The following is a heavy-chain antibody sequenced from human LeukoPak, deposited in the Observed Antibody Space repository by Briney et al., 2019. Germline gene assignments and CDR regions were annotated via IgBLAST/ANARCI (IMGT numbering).Heavy chain of an antibody. Sequence: SETLSLTCTVSGGSISSGDYYWSWIRQHPGKGLEWIGNIYYTGYIDYNSSLKSRVTISLDTSENQFSLRLSSVTVADTAVYYCARETSITRSFDYWGQGTLVIVSS. D-gene: IGHD1-20*01. J-gene: IGHJ4*02. CDR1: GGSISSGDYY. CDR3: ARETSITRSFDY. CDR2: IYYTGYI. V-gene: IGHV4-31*03.